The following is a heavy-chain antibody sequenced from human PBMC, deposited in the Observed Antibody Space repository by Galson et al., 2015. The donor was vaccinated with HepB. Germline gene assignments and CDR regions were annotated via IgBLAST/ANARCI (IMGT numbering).Heavy chain of an antibody. J-gene: IGHJ6*02. CDR2: IIPIFGTA. Sequence: SVKVSCKASGGTFSSYAISWVRQAPGQGLEWMGGIIPIFGTANYAQKFQGRVTITADESTSTAYMELSSLRSEDTAVYYCARVVVTPSYYYYGMDVWGQGTAVTVSS. CDR3: ARVVVTPSYYYYGMDV. D-gene: IGHD4-23*01. V-gene: IGHV1-69*13. CDR1: GGTFSSYA.